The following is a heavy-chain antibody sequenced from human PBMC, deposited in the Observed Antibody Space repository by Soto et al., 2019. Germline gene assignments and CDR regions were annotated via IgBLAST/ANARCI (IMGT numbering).Heavy chain of an antibody. CDR2: IWYDGNNK. D-gene: IGHD6-13*01. CDR1: GFTFSSYG. CDR3: ARDGGRSSSWLDY. V-gene: IGHV3-33*01. J-gene: IGHJ4*02. Sequence: GGSLRLSCAASGFTFSSYGMHWVRQAPGKGLEWVAAIWYDGNNKYYADSVKGRFTISRDNSKNTLYLQMNSLRAEDTAVYYCARDGGRSSSWLDYLGQGTLVTVSS.